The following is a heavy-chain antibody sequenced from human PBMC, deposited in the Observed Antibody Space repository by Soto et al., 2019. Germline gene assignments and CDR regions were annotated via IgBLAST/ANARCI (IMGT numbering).Heavy chain of an antibody. V-gene: IGHV1-46*01. CDR1: ESDFSDFY. CDR2: INPSGGST. CDR3: ARDQDIVVVPAAMGYYYYGMDV. D-gene: IGHD2-2*01. J-gene: IGHJ6*02. Sequence: ASVKVSCKASESDFSDFYIHWVRQAPGQGLEWMGIINPSGGSTSYAQKFQGRVTMTRDTSTSTVYMELSSLRSEDTAVYYCARDQDIVVVPAAMGYYYYGMDVWGQGTTVTVSS.